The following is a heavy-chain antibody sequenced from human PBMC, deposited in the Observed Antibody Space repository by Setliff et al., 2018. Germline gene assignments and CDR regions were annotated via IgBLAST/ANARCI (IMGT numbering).Heavy chain of an antibody. Sequence: PGGSLRLSCAASGFTFSSYEMNWVRQAPGKGLEWVSYISSSGITIYYADSVKGRFTISRDNAKNSLYLQMNSLRAEDTAVYYCAKGRRISYSSGWLNWFDPWGQGTLVTVSS. CDR3: AKGRRISYSSGWLNWFDP. CDR2: ISSSGITI. V-gene: IGHV3-48*03. CDR1: GFTFSSYE. D-gene: IGHD6-19*01. J-gene: IGHJ5*02.